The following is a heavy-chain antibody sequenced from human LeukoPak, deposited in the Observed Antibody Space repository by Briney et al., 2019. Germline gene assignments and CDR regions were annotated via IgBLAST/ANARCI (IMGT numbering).Heavy chain of an antibody. J-gene: IGHJ4*02. CDR2: IESKTDGETT. CDR1: GFTFSSYE. Sequence: GGSLRLSCAASGFTFSSYEMNWVRQAPGKGLEWVGRIESKTDGETTDYATPVKDRFIISRDDSTNTLYLQMDSLKSEDTAVYYCSTYGSGRKFDYWGQGTLVTVSS. D-gene: IGHD3-10*01. CDR3: STYGSGRKFDY. V-gene: IGHV3-15*04.